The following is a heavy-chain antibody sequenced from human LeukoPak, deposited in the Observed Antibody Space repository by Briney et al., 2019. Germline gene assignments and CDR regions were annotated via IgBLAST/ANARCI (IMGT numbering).Heavy chain of an antibody. V-gene: IGHV1-3*01. CDR2: INAGNGNT. CDR1: GYTFTSYA. D-gene: IGHD5-18*01. Sequence: ASVKVSCKASGYTFTSYAMHWVRQAPGQRLEWVGWINAGNGNTKYSQKFQGRVTITRDTSASTAYMELSSLRSEDTAVYYCARLSGYSYGASYFDYWGQGTLVTVSS. J-gene: IGHJ4*02. CDR3: ARLSGYSYGASYFDY.